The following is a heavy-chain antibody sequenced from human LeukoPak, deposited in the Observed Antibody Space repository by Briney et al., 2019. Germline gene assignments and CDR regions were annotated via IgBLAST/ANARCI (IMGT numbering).Heavy chain of an antibody. CDR2: IKQDGSEK. V-gene: IGHV3-7*01. D-gene: IGHD1-26*01. Sequence: GSLRLSCAASGFTFSSYWMSWVRQVPGKGLEWVANIKQDGSEKYYVDSVKGRFTISRDNAKNSLYLQMNSLRAEDTAVYYCARYSGSYRLGYWGQGTLVTVSS. CDR3: ARYSGSYRLGY. J-gene: IGHJ4*02. CDR1: GFTFSSYW.